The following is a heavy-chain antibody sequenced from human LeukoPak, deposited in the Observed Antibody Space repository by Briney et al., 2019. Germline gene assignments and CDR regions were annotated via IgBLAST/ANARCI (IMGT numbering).Heavy chain of an antibody. Sequence: SETLSLTCTVSGGSISSYYWSWIREPAGKGLGWGGRIYTSGSTNYNPSLKSRVTMSVETSKNQSSLKLSSVAAADTAAYYCATDGHDILTAHNCFDPWGQGALVTASS. CDR3: ATDGHDILTAHNCFDP. CDR2: IYTSGST. D-gene: IGHD3-9*01. V-gene: IGHV4-4*07. CDR1: GGSISSYY. J-gene: IGHJ5*02.